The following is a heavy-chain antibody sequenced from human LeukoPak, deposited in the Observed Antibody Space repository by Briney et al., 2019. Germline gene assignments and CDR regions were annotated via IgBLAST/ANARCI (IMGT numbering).Heavy chain of an antibody. J-gene: IGHJ4*02. D-gene: IGHD6-19*01. Sequence: GGSLRLSCAASGFTFSSYAMSWVRQAPGKGLEWVSAISGSGGSTYYADSVKGRFTISRDNSKNTLYLHMNSLRAEDTAVYYCAKTTDESFSGWYGPYFDYWGQGTLVTVSS. V-gene: IGHV3-23*01. CDR2: ISGSGGST. CDR3: AKTTDESFSGWYGPYFDY. CDR1: GFTFSSYA.